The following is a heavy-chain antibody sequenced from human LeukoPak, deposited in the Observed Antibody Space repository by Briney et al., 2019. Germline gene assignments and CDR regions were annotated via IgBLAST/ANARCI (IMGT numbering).Heavy chain of an antibody. J-gene: IGHJ3*02. CDR1: GVSISTYS. CDR3: ARVVGATPWDAFDI. V-gene: IGHV4-59*01. Sequence: SETLSLTCTVSGVSISTYSWTWIRQPPGKGLEWIGHIHYRGSTNYNPSLKSRVTISVDTSKNQFSLKLSSVTAADTAVYYCARVVGATPWDAFDIWGQGTMVTVSS. CDR2: IHYRGST. D-gene: IGHD1-26*01.